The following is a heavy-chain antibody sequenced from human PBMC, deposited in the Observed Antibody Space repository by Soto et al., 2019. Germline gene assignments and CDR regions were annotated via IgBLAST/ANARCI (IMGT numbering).Heavy chain of an antibody. CDR1: GFTFARYS. CDR3: ARESEDLTSNFDY. V-gene: IGHV3-21*06. J-gene: IGHJ4*02. Sequence: GGSLRLSCAASGFTFARYSMNWVRQAPGKGLGWVSSISSTTNYIYYGDSMKGRFTISRDNAKNSLYLEMNSLRAEDTAVYYCARESEDLTSNFDYWGQGTLVTVSS. CDR2: ISSTTNYI.